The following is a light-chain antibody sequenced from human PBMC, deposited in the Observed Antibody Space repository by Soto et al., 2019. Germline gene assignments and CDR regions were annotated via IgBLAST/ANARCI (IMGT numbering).Light chain of an antibody. CDR2: VAS. Sequence: DIQMTQSPSTLSASVGDRVTITCRASQSITYWLAWYQQKPGEAPNLLIKVASSLQSGVSSRFSGSGSGTEFTLTISSLHPDDFAVYYCLQYSTYPISFGGGTKVEI. J-gene: IGKJ4*01. V-gene: IGKV1-5*03. CDR1: QSITYW. CDR3: LQYSTYPIS.